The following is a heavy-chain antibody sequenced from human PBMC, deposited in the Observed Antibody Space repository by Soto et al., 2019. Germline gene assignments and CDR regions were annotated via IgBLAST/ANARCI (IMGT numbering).Heavy chain of an antibody. V-gene: IGHV4-59*01. CDR2: IYYSGST. CDR1: CGSIISYY. Sequence: SETLSLTCTFSCGSIISYYWSWIRQPPGKGPEWIGYIYYSGSTNYNPSLKSRVTISVDTSKNQFSLKLSSVTAADTAVYYCARENLDYYDSSTWFDPWGQGTLVTVSS. D-gene: IGHD3-22*01. J-gene: IGHJ5*02. CDR3: ARENLDYYDSSTWFDP.